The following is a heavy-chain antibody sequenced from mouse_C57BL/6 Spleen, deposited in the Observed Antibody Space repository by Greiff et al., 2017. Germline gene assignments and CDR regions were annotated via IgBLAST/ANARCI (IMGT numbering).Heavy chain of an antibody. J-gene: IGHJ2*01. V-gene: IGHV5-9-1*02. CDR3: TRKGNDYDEGVFDY. D-gene: IGHD2-4*01. CDR1: GFTFRSYA. CDR2: ISSGGDYI. Sequence: EVKVEESGEGLVKPGGSLKLSCAASGFTFRSYAMSWVRQTPEKRLEWVAYISSGGDYIYYADTVKGRFTISRDNARNTLYLQMSSLKSEDTAMYYCTRKGNDYDEGVFDYWGQGTTLTVSS.